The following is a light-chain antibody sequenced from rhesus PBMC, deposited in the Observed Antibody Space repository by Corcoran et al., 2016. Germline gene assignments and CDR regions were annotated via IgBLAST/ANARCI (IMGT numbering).Light chain of an antibody. J-gene: IGKJ1*01. CDR2: AAS. V-gene: IGKV1-33*02. CDR3: QQHNSNPWT. CDR1: QGISSW. Sequence: DIQMTQSPSSLSASVGDRVTITCQASQGISSWLAWYQQKPGKAPKLLIYAASSLQIGVPSRFSGSGSGTDFTLPISSLQSEDFATYYCQQHNSNPWTFGQGTKVEIK.